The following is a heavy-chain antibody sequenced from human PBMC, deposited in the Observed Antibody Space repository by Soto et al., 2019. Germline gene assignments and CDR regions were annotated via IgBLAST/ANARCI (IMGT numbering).Heavy chain of an antibody. CDR2: ISAYNGNT. D-gene: IGHD3-9*01. V-gene: IGHV1-18*01. J-gene: IGHJ4*02. Sequence: ASVKVSCKASGYTFTSYGISWVRQAPGQGLEWMGRISAYNGNTNYAQKLQGRVTMTTDTSTSTAYMELRSLRSDDTAVYYCARGGPYYDILTGYSRTPPSDYWGQGTLVTVSS. CDR3: ARGGPYYDILTGYSRTPPSDY. CDR1: GYTFTSYG.